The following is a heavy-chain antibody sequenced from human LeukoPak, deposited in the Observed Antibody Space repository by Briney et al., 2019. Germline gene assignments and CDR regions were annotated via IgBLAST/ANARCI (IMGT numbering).Heavy chain of an antibody. Sequence: GASVKVSCKASGGTFSSYAISWVRQAPGHGLEWMGRIIPIFGIANYAQKFQGRVTITADKSTSTAYMELSSLRSEDTAVYYCARSAYCGGDCYDHFDYWGQGTLVTVSS. CDR1: GGTFSSYA. CDR3: ARSAYCGGDCYDHFDY. V-gene: IGHV1-69*04. CDR2: IIPIFGIA. D-gene: IGHD2-21*02. J-gene: IGHJ4*02.